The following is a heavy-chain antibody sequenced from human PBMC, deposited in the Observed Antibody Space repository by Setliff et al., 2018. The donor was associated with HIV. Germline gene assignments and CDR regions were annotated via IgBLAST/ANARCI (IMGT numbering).Heavy chain of an antibody. CDR1: GHSFTTYF. CDR3: ARYEYDFWSSLTQAVPRYYFDY. D-gene: IGHD3-3*01. Sequence: ASVKVSCKASGHSFTTYFLHWVRQAPGQGLEWVGWISPYNGDTKYAEKVQGRVTMTTDTSTSTVYLELRSLRSDDTAVYYCARYEYDFWSSLTQAVPRYYFDYWGQGTLVTVSS. CDR2: ISPYNGDT. V-gene: IGHV1-18*01. J-gene: IGHJ4*02.